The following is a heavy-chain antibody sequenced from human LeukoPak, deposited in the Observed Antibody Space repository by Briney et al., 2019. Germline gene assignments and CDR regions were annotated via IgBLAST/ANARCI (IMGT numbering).Heavy chain of an antibody. CDR1: GFTFSSYW. CDR2: INSDGSST. D-gene: IGHD2-2*01. CDR3: ARGVGYCSSTSCYWWFDP. J-gene: IGHJ5*02. V-gene: IGHV3-74*01. Sequence: PGGSLRLSCAASGFTFSSYWMHWVRQAPGKGLVWVSRINSDGSSTSYADSVEGRFTISRDNAKNTLYLQMNSLRAKDTAVYYCARGVGYCSSTSCYWWFDPWGQGTLVTVSS.